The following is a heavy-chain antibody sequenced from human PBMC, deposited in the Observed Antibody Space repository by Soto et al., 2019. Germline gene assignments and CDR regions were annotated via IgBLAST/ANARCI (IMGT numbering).Heavy chain of an antibody. Sequence: PGESLKISCKGSGYSFTSYWIGWVRQMPGKGLELMGIIYPGDSDTRYSPSFQGQVTISADKSISTAYLQWSSLKASDTAMYYCARTAAAGKYYYVIAVWGQGTTVTVSS. V-gene: IGHV5-51*01. D-gene: IGHD6-13*01. CDR1: GYSFTSYW. CDR2: IYPGDSDT. J-gene: IGHJ6*02. CDR3: ARTAAAGKYYYVIAV.